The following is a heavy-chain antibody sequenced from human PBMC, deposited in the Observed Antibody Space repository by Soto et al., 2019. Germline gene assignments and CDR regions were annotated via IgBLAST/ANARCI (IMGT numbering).Heavy chain of an antibody. V-gene: IGHV3-49*04. CDR1: GFTFVDYA. Sequence: GGSLRLSCTAFGFTFVDYAVTWVRQAPGKGLEWVGLIRTKTYGGTTEYAASVNGRFTISRDDSKSVAYLQMNSLKIEDTALYFCARGTGWYDYCGQGTTVTVST. J-gene: IGHJ4*02. D-gene: IGHD6-19*01. CDR2: IRTKTYGGTT. CDR3: ARGTGWYDY.